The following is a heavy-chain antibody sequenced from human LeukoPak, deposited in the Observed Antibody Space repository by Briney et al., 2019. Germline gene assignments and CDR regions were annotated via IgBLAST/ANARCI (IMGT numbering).Heavy chain of an antibody. CDR3: ARADYYYGSGSTSDY. D-gene: IGHD3-10*01. J-gene: IGHJ4*02. CDR1: GGSISSGDYY. CDR2: IYYSGST. V-gene: IGHV4-30-4*08. Sequence: SQTLSLTCTVSGGSISSGDYYWSWIRQPPRKGLEWIGYIYYSGSTYYNPSLKSRVTISVDTSKNQFSLKLSSVTAADTAVYYCARADYYYGSGSTSDYWGQGTLVTVSS.